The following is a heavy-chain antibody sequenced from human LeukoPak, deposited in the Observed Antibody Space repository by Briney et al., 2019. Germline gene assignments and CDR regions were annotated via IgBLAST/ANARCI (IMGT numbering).Heavy chain of an antibody. CDR1: GYTLTELS. V-gene: IGHV1-24*01. Sequence: RASVKVSFKVSGYTLTELSMHWVRQAPGKGLEWMGGFDPEDGETIYAQKFQGRVTMTEDTSTDTAYMELSSLRSEDTAVYYCATAPTYYYDSSSFDYWGQGTPGHRLL. D-gene: IGHD3-22*01. CDR2: FDPEDGET. CDR3: ATAPTYYYDSSSFDY. J-gene: IGHJ4*02.